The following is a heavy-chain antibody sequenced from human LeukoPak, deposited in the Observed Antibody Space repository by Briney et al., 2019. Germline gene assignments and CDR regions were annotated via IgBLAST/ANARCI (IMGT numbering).Heavy chain of an antibody. J-gene: IGHJ4*02. CDR1: GGSISSSSYY. CDR2: IYYSGCT. CDR3: ARDKEGSGSYYYDSSGYYDY. D-gene: IGHD3-22*01. V-gene: IGHV4-39*07. Sequence: SETLSLTCTVLGGSISSSSYYWGWIRQPPGKGLEWLGSIYYSGCTYYNPSLKSRVTISVDTSKNQFSLKLSSVTAADTAVYYCARDKEGSGSYYYDSSGYYDYWGQGTLVTVSS.